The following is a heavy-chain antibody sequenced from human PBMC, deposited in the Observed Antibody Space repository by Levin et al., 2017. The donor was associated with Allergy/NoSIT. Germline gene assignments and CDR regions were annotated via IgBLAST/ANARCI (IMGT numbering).Heavy chain of an antibody. CDR2: IKSDGKT. CDR1: GFTVSSDY. CDR3: AGDYFGPRKPWVAFDS. V-gene: IGHV3-53*01. Sequence: LSLTCVASGFTVSSDYMNWVRQAPGKGLEWVSVIKSDGKTDYADSVKGRFTISRDSSKNTLYLQMNSLRPEDTAKYYCAGDYFGPRKPWVAFDSWGQGTMVTVSS. J-gene: IGHJ3*02. D-gene: IGHD3-10*01.